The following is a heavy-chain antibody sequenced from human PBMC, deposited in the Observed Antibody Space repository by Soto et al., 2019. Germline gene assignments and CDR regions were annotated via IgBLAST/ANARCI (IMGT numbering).Heavy chain of an antibody. CDR2: INHSGTV. J-gene: IGHJ4*02. Sequence: QVHLQQWGAGLLKPSETLSLTCAVNGGAFNGYYWTWIRQSPGKGLQWIGEINHSGTVDYNPSLKGRVTFSNDTSKKQFSLTLTSVTAADTAVYYCARAGAALVRGSIGGFDYWGQGTLVTVSS. D-gene: IGHD3-10*01. CDR1: GGAFNGYY. V-gene: IGHV4-34*01. CDR3: ARAGAALVRGSIGGFDY.